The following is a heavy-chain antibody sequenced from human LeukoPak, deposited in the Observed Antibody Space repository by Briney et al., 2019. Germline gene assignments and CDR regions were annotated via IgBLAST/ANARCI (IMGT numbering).Heavy chain of an antibody. CDR1: GFTFSSYS. Sequence: PGGSLRLSCAASGFTFSSYSMSWVRQAPGKGLEWVSSISSSSYIYYADSVEGRFTISRDNAKNSLYLQMNNLRAEDTAVYYCAGQYGDYVAFDYWGQGTLVTVSS. V-gene: IGHV3-21*01. D-gene: IGHD4-17*01. J-gene: IGHJ4*02. CDR2: ISSSSYI. CDR3: AGQYGDYVAFDY.